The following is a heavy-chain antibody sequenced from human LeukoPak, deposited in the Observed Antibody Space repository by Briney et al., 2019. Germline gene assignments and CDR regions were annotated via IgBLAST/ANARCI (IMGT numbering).Heavy chain of an antibody. Sequence: SETLSLTCTVSGGSISSYYWSWIRQPPGKGLEWIGYIYYSGSTNYNPSLKSRVTISVDTSKNQFSLKLSSVTAADTAVYYFARDIGYCSSTSCYGDYYYYYMDVWGKGTTVTVSS. V-gene: IGHV4-59*01. CDR2: IYYSGST. J-gene: IGHJ6*03. CDR3: ARDIGYCSSTSCYGDYYYYYMDV. D-gene: IGHD2-2*01. CDR1: GGSISSYY.